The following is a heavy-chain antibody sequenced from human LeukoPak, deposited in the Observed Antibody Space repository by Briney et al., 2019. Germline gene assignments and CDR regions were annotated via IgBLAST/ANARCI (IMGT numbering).Heavy chain of an antibody. CDR1: GGSISSYY. J-gene: IGHJ2*01. CDR3: ARHGIDGYFDL. V-gene: IGHV4-59*08. Sequence: SETLSLTCTVSGGSISSYYWSWIRQPPGKGLEWIGYIYYSGSTNYNPSLKSRVTISVDTSKNQFSLKLSSVTAADTAVYYCARHGIDGYFDLWGRGTLVTVSS. CDR2: IYYSGST.